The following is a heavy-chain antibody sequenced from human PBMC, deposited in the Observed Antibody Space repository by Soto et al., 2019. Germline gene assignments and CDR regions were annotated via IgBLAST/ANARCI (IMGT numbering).Heavy chain of an antibody. D-gene: IGHD6-19*01. Sequence: QVQLVESGGGVVQPGRSLRLSCAASGFTFSSYAMHWVRQAPGKGLEWVEVISYDGSNKYSADSVKGRFTISSDNSKNTLYLQMNSLRAEDTAVYYCASARPDSSGISDYWGQGTLVTVSS. CDR1: GFTFSSYA. CDR2: ISYDGSNK. J-gene: IGHJ4*02. V-gene: IGHV3-30-3*01. CDR3: ASARPDSSGISDY.